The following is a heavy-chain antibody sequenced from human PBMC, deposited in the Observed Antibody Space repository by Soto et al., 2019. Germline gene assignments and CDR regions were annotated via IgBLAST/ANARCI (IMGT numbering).Heavy chain of an antibody. D-gene: IGHD3-16*01. V-gene: IGHV1-3*01. J-gene: IGHJ4*02. CDR2: INGGNGVT. Sequence: ASVKVSCKVSGFTLSNFAMHWIRQAPGQRLEWMGWINGGNGVTKYSQKFQDRVIFTRDISASTVYMELGSLRSEDTALYYCARAVAYMSFDYWGQGTLVTVSS. CDR1: GFTLSNFA. CDR3: ARAVAYMSFDY.